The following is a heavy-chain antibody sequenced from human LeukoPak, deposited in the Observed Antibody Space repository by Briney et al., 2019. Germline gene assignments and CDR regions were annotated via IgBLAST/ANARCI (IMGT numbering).Heavy chain of an antibody. V-gene: IGHV4-59*08. CDR1: GGSISSHY. CDR2: IYYSGST. Sequence: SETLSLTCTVSGGSISSHYWSWLRQPPGKGLEWIGYIYYSGSTNYNPSLKSRVTISVDTSKNQFSLKLSSVTAADTAVYYCARPAFSGELLLPGAFDIWGQGTMVTVSS. D-gene: IGHD1-26*01. CDR3: ARPAFSGELLLPGAFDI. J-gene: IGHJ3*02.